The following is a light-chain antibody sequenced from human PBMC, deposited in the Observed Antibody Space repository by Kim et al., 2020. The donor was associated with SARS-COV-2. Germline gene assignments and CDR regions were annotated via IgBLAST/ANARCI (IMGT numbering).Light chain of an antibody. CDR1: KLGDKY. J-gene: IGLJ2*01. V-gene: IGLV3-1*01. CDR3: QAWDSSTAVV. Sequence: VSPRPTASITCSGDKLGDKYACWYQQKPGQSPVLVIYQDSKRPSGIPGRFSGSNSGNTATLTISGTQAMDEADYYCQAWDSSTAVVFGGGTQLTVL. CDR2: QDS.